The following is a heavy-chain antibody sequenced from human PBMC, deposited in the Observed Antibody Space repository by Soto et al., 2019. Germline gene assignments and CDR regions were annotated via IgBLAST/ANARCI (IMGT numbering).Heavy chain of an antibody. CDR1: GYSFSNYW. V-gene: IGHV5-51*01. CDR2: IFPDDSDT. J-gene: IGHJ4*02. D-gene: IGHD3-10*01. CDR3: ARRSVYGPGNYDF. Sequence: GESLKISCKGSGYSFSNYWIGWVRQTPGKGLEWMGIIFPDDSDTRYSPSLQGQVTISADRSISTAYLRWSSLKASDTAIYYCARRSVYGPGNYDFWGLGTLVTVSS.